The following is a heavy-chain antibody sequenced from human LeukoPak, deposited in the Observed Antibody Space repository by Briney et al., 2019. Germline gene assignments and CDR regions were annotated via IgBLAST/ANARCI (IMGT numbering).Heavy chain of an antibody. J-gene: IGHJ5*02. Sequence: GGSLRLSCAASGFSFSSFAMHWVRQAPGKGLEWVSLIWHDGSNTYYADSVKGRFTISRDNSKNTLYLQMDSLRAEDTAVYYCAKRALGTSSNASVWLDPWGQGTLLTVSS. V-gene: IGHV3-33*06. CDR2: IWHDGSNT. D-gene: IGHD1-1*01. CDR3: AKRALGTSSNASVWLDP. CDR1: GFSFSSFA.